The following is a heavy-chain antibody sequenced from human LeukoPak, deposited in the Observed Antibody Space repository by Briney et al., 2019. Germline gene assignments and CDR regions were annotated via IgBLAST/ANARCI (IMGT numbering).Heavy chain of an antibody. CDR1: GFIFSSYG. Sequence: GGSLRLSCAASGFIFSSYGMHWVRQAPGKGLEWVAFIRYDGINKNYADSVKGRFTISRDISKNTLYLQMNNLRAEDTAVYYCAKDLRGYSYGYAFDYWGQGTLVTVSS. D-gene: IGHD5-18*01. CDR3: AKDLRGYSYGYAFDY. J-gene: IGHJ4*02. CDR2: IRYDGINK. V-gene: IGHV3-30*02.